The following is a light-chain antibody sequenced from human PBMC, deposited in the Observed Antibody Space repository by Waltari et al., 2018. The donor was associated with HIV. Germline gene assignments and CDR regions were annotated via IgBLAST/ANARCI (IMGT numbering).Light chain of an antibody. CDR2: GAS. J-gene: IGKJ1*01. V-gene: IGKV3-15*01. CDR3: QQYNSWPRT. Sequence: EIVMTQSPATLSVSPGGRATLSCRASQRVSNSLVWYQQRPGQAPRLLIYGASTRATGIPGRFSGSGSGTEFTLTINSLQSEDFAVYYCQQYNSWPRTFGQGTNVEVK. CDR1: QRVSNS.